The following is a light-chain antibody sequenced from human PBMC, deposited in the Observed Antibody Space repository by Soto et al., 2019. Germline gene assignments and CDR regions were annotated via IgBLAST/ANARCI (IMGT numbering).Light chain of an antibody. J-gene: IGKJ5*01. CDR2: KAS. CDR3: QQYNSYPIT. V-gene: IGKV1-5*03. Sequence: DIQMTQSPSTLSAFVGDRVTITCRASQSSSSWLAWYQQKPGKAPKSLIYKASSLESGVPSRFSGGGSGTEFTLTISSLQPDDFATYYCQQYNSYPITFGQGTRLEIK. CDR1: QSSSSW.